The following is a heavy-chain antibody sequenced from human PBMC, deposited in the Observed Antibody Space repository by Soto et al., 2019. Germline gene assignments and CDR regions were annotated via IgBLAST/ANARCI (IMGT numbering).Heavy chain of an antibody. V-gene: IGHV3-23*01. J-gene: IGHJ6*02. CDR3: ARYSDSSGDFYHGVDV. CDR1: RFIFSSHA. CDR2: INGSGGTR. Sequence: PGGSVRLSXAASRFIFSSHAMSWVRQAPGKGLEWVSSINGSGGTRYYADSVEGRFTISRDNSKNTVYLQMDSLRAEDTAIYYCARYSDSSGDFYHGVDVWGQGTTVTVSS. D-gene: IGHD6-6*01.